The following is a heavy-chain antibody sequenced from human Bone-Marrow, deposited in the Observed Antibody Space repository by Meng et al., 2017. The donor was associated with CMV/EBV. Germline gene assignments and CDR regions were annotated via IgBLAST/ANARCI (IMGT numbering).Heavy chain of an antibody. J-gene: IGHJ6*02. CDR3: ARDQVIWGATPALDYYYGMDV. D-gene: IGHD1-26*01. CDR1: GYTFTSYG. V-gene: IGHV1-18*01. CDR2: ISAYNGNT. Sequence: ASVKVSCKASGYTFTSYGISWVRQAPGQGLEWMGWISAYNGNTNYAQKLQGRVTMTTDTSTSTAYMELRSLRSDDTAVYYCARDQVIWGATPALDYYYGMDVWGQGTTFTVSS.